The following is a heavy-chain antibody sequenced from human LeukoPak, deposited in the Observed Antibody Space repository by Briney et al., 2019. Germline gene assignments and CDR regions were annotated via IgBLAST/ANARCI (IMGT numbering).Heavy chain of an antibody. V-gene: IGHV4-34*01. CDR2: INHSGST. CDR3: ARENTRYSSGWNFDY. Sequence: SETLPLTCAVYGGSFSGYYWSWIRQPPGKGLEWIGEINHSGSTNYNPSLKSRVTISVDTSKNQFSLKLSSVTAADTAVYYCARENTRYSSGWNFDYWGQGTLVTVSS. CDR1: GGSFSGYY. J-gene: IGHJ4*02. D-gene: IGHD6-19*01.